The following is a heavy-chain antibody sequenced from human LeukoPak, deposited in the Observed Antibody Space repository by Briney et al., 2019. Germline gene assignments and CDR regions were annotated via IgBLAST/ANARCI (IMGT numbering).Heavy chain of an antibody. CDR3: ARDKSYGMDV. CDR2: INSDGSTT. V-gene: IGHV3-74*01. Sequence: PGGSLRLSCAASGFTFSTYWMHWGRQAPGKGRVWVSFINSDGSTTSYADSVKGRFTISRDNAKNTLDLQMSSLRAEDTAVYYCARDKSYGMDVWGQGTTVTVSS. J-gene: IGHJ6*02. CDR1: GFTFSTYW.